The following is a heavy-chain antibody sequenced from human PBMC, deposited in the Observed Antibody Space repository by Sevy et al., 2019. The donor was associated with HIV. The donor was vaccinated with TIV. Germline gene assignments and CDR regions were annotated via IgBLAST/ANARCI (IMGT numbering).Heavy chain of an antibody. V-gene: IGHV4-4*07. J-gene: IGHJ6*03. CDR2: IYTSGST. CDR1: GGSISSYY. CDR3: ARGTSLEDYYYMDV. Sequence: SETLSLTCTVSGGSISSYYWSWIRQPAGKGLEWIGRIYTSGSTNYNPSLKSRVTMSVDTSKNQFSLKLSSVTAADTAVYYCARGTSLEDYYYMDVWGKGTTVTVSS.